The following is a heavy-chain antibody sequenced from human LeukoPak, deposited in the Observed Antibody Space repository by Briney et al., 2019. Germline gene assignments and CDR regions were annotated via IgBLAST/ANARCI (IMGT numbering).Heavy chain of an antibody. J-gene: IGHJ5*02. V-gene: IGHV4-39*07. CDR3: ARTLYSSSAHWFDP. CDR2: IYDSGST. D-gene: IGHD6-6*01. CDR1: GGSISSSSYY. Sequence: SETLSLTCTVSGGSISSSSYYWGWIRQPPGKGLEWIGSIYDSGSTYYNPSLKSRVTISVDTSKNQFSLKLSSVTAADTAVYYCARTLYSSSAHWFDPWGQGTLVTVSS.